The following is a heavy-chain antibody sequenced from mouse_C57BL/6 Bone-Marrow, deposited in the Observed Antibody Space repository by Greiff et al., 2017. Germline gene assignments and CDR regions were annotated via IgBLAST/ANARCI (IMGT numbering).Heavy chain of an antibody. CDR1: GFSLTSYA. V-gene: IGHV2-9-1*01. Sequence: VKLVESGPGLVAPSQSLSITCTVSGFSLTSYAISWVRQPPGKGLEWLGVIWTGGGTNYNSALKSRLSISKDNSKSQVFLKMNSLQTDDTARYYCASCYGNYGAWFAYWGQGTLVTVSA. CDR2: IWTGGGT. D-gene: IGHD2-1*01. J-gene: IGHJ3*01. CDR3: ASCYGNYGAWFAY.